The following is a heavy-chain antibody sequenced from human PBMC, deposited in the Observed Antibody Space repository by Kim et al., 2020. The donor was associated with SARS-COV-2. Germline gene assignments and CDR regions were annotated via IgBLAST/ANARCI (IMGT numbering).Heavy chain of an antibody. Sequence: SVKVSCKASGFTFTSSAMQWVRQARGQRLEWIGWIVVGSGNTNYAQKFQERVTITRDMSTSTAYMELSSLRSEDTAVYYCAASQYSSGWYPRGYYYYYGMDVWGQGTTVTVSS. CDR3: AASQYSSGWYPRGYYYYYGMDV. CDR2: IVVGSGNT. V-gene: IGHV1-58*02. D-gene: IGHD6-19*01. J-gene: IGHJ6*02. CDR1: GFTFTSSA.